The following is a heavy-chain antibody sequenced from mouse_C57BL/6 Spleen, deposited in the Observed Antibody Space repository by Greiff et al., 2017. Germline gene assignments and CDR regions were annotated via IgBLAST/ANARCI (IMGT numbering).Heavy chain of an antibody. J-gene: IGHJ2*01. CDR2: IYPSDSET. V-gene: IGHV1-61*01. CDR1: GYTFTSYW. D-gene: IGHD3-1*01. Sequence: QVQLQQPGAELVRPGSSVTLSCKASGYTFTSYWMDWVKQRPGQGLEWIGNIYPSDSETHYNQKFKDKATLTVDKSSSTAYMQLSSLTSEDSAVYYCARSGAYFDDWGQGTTLTVAS. CDR3: ARSGAYFDD.